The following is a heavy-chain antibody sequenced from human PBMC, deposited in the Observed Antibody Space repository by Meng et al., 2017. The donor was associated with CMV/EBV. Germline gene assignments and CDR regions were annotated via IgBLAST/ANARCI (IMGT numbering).Heavy chain of an antibody. CDR2: INHSGST. V-gene: IGHV4-34*01. CDR3: ARVWTGN. D-gene: IGHD3/OR15-3a*01. CDR1: GGSFSGYY. J-gene: IGHJ4*02. Sequence: QTRSLTCAVYGGSFSGYYWSWIRQPPGKGLEWIGEINHSGSTNYNPSLKSRVTISVDTSKNQFSLKLSSVTAADTAVYYCARVWTGNWGQGTLVTVSS.